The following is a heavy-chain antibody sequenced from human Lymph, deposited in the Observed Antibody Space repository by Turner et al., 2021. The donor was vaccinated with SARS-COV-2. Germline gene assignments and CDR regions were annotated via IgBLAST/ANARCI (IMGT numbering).Heavy chain of an antibody. CDR1: GIIVSRNY. D-gene: IGHD1-1*01. Sequence: EVQRVGTGGGLIQSGGSLRLSCAASGIIVSRNYMNWVRQNPGKGLEWVAVIYSGGTTYYADSVNSRFTIYRDNSKYAQYQQMNSVRVDDTAGDYCASDLGTYGMDVWGQGTTVTVSS. CDR2: IYSGGTT. J-gene: IGHJ6*02. V-gene: IGHV3-53*02. CDR3: ASDLGTYGMDV.